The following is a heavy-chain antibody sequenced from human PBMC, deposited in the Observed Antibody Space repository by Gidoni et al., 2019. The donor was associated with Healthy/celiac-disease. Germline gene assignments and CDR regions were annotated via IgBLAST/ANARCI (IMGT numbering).Heavy chain of an antibody. V-gene: IGHV4-39*01. CDR3: ARHHGSDCGGDCYSGWFDP. D-gene: IGHD2-21*01. Sequence: QLQLQESGPGLVKPSETLSLTCTVSGGSISSSSYYWGWIRQPPGKGLEWIGSIYYSGSTYYNPSLKSRVTISVDTSKNQFSLKLSSVTAADTAVYYCARHHGSDCGGDCYSGWFDPWGQGTLVTVSS. J-gene: IGHJ5*02. CDR1: GGSISSSSYY. CDR2: IYYSGST.